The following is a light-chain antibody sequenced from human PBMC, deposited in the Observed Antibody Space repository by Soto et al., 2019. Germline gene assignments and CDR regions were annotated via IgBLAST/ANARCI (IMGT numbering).Light chain of an antibody. CDR2: YDD. J-gene: IGLJ2*01. CDR3: AAWDDSLSGGV. V-gene: IGLV1-36*01. Sequence: QSVLTQPPSVSEAPRQRVTISCSGNSSNIGNNAVNWYQQLPGKAPKLLIYYDDLLPSWVSDRFSGSKSGTSASLAISGLQSEDEADYYCAAWDDSLSGGVFGGGTKLTVL. CDR1: SSNIGNNA.